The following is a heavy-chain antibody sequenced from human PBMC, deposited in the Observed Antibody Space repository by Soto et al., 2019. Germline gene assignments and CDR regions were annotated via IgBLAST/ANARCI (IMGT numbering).Heavy chain of an antibody. J-gene: IGHJ6*02. V-gene: IGHV3-15*01. CDR2: IKSKTDGGTT. Sequence: EVQLVESGGGLVKPGGSLRLSCAASGFTFSNAWMSWVRQAPGKGLEWVGRIKSKTDGGTTDYAAPVKGRFTISRDDSKNTLYLQMNSLKTEDTAVYYCTTDLGWNDGYYYYGMDVWGQGTTVTVSS. CDR3: TTDLGWNDGYYYYGMDV. D-gene: IGHD1-1*01. CDR1: GFTFSNAW.